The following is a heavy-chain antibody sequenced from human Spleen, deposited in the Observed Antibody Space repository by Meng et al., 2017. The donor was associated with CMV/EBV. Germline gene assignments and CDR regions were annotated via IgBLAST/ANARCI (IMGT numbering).Heavy chain of an antibody. CDR3: AKDMYSSSWYVYYYYGMDV. D-gene: IGHD6-13*01. Sequence: GSLKISCAASGFTFSSYSMNWVRQAPGKGLEWVSSISSSSSYIYYADSVKGRFTISRDNAKNSLYLQMNSLRGEDTALYYCAKDMYSSSWYVYYYYGMDVWGQGTTVTVSS. CDR2: ISSSSSYI. J-gene: IGHJ6*02. CDR1: GFTFSSYS. V-gene: IGHV3-21*04.